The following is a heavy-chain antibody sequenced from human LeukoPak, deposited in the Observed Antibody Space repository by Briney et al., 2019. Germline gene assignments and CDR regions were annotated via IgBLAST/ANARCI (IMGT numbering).Heavy chain of an antibody. V-gene: IGHV4-39*01. CDR1: GVSIRGDTYY. CDR3: ARLWDSTGLYFYYYMDV. CDR2: YHIGNT. J-gene: IGHJ6*03. D-gene: IGHD6-19*01. Sequence: SETLSLTCTVSGVSIRGDTYYWGWIRQPPGKGLEWIGNYHIGNTYYNPSLKSRVTISEDTSKNQFSLRVNSVTAADTAVYYCARLWDSTGLYFYYYMDVWGEGTTVNVFS.